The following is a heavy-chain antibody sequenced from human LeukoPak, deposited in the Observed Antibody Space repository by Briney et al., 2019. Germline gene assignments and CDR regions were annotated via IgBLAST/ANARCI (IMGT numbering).Heavy chain of an antibody. CDR1: GGTFSSYA. Sequence: ASVKVPCKASGGTFSSYAISWVRQAPGQGLEWMGGIIPIFGTANYAQKFQGRVTITADESTSTVYMELSSLRCEDTAVYYCARGWDSSGQIPFFYWGQGTLVTVSS. D-gene: IGHD3-22*01. V-gene: IGHV1-69*01. J-gene: IGHJ4*02. CDR3: ARGWDSSGQIPFFY. CDR2: IIPIFGTA.